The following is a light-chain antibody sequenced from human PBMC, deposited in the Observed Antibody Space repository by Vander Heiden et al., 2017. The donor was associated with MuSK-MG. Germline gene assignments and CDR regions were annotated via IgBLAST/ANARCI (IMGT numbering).Light chain of an antibody. CDR1: QSVSSSY. CDR2: GAS. J-gene: IGKJ5*01. V-gene: IGKV3-20*01. Sequence: EIVLTQSPGTLSLSPGERATLSCRASQSVSSSYLAWYQQKPGQAPRLLIYGASSRATGIPDRFSGSGSGTDFTLTISRLEPEDFAVYYCQQYGSSPRLGQGTRLEIK. CDR3: QQYGSSPR.